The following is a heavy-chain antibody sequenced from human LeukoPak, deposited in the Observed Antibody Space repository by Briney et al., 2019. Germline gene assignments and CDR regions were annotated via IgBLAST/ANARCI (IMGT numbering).Heavy chain of an antibody. CDR3: ARVGDDYGDYPIDY. CDR1: GFTFSSYT. V-gene: IGHV3-48*01. D-gene: IGHD4-17*01. J-gene: IGHJ4*02. Sequence: GGSLRLSCAASGFTFSSYTMKWVRQAPGKGLEWVSYISSSSTNIYYADSVKGRFTISRDNAKNSLYLQMNSLRAEDTAVYYCARVGDDYGDYPIDYWGQGTLVTVSS. CDR2: ISSSSTNI.